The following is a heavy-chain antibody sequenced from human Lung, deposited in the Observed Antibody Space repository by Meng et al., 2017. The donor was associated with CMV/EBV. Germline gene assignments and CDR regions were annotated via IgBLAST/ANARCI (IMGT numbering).Heavy chain of an antibody. CDR1: GFTFSSYS. CDR3: ARESLLSPNWGPGYFDY. J-gene: IGHJ4*02. D-gene: IGHD7-27*01. Sequence: GESXKISCAASGFTFSSYSMNWVRQAPGKGPEWVSSISSSSSYIYYADSVKGRFTISRDNAKNSLYLQMNSLRAEDTAVYYCARESLLSPNWGPGYFDYWGQGTLVTVSS. V-gene: IGHV3-21*01. CDR2: ISSSSSYI.